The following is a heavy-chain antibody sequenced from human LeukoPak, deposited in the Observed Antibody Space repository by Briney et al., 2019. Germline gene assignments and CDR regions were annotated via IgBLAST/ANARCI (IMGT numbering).Heavy chain of an antibody. CDR1: GFTFSSYS. Sequence: GGSLRLSCAASGFTFSSYSMNWVRQAPGKGLEWVSSISSSSSYIYYADSVKGRFTISRDNAKNSLYLQMNSLRAEDTAVYYCTRQYDFWTTYYYYYYMDVWGKGTTVTVSS. CDR2: ISSSSSYI. V-gene: IGHV3-21*01. CDR3: TRQYDFWTTYYYYYYMDV. D-gene: IGHD3-3*01. J-gene: IGHJ6*03.